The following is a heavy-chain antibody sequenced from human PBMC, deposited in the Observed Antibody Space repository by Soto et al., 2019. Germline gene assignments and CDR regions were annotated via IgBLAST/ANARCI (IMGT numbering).Heavy chain of an antibody. CDR2: MNPNSGNT. Sequence: ASVKVSCKASGYTFTSYDINWVRQATGQGLEWMGWMNPNSGNTGYAQKFQGRVTMTRNTSISTAYMELSSLRSEDTAVYYCVREPAATLYYYGMDVWGQGTTVTVSS. D-gene: IGHD2-15*01. CDR1: GYTFTSYD. CDR3: VREPAATLYYYGMDV. V-gene: IGHV1-8*01. J-gene: IGHJ6*02.